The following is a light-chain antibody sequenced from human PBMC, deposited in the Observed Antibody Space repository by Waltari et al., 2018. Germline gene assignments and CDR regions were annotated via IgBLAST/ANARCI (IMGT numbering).Light chain of an antibody. CDR1: ASNIGGNV. CDR2: RND. Sequence: QSVLTQPPSASGTPGQRVPISCSGRASNIGGNVVNWYQQFPGKAPKLVIYRNDQRPSGVPDRFSGSKSGTSASLAISGLQSEDEADYYCAAWDDSPNGHWVFGGGTKVTVL. V-gene: IGLV1-44*01. J-gene: IGLJ3*02. CDR3: AAWDDSPNGHWV.